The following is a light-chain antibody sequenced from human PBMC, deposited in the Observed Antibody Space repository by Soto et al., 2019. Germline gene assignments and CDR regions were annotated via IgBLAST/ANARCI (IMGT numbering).Light chain of an antibody. V-gene: IGLV7-46*01. CDR2: DTV. Sequence: QAVVTQEPSLTVSPGGTVTLTCGSSTGTVTSGHYPYWFQQKPGQAPRTLIYDTVKKHSWTPARFSGSLLGGKAALTLSGAQPEDEADYYCLLSYNGPYFFGPGTKVTVL. J-gene: IGLJ1*01. CDR1: TGTVTSGHY. CDR3: LLSYNGPYF.